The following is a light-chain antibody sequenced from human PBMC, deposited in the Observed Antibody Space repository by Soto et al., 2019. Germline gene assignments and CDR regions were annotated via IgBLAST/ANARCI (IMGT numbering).Light chain of an antibody. CDR1: QNIGTS. CDR3: QQSYGTPIT. V-gene: IGKV1-39*01. CDR2: DAS. J-gene: IGKJ5*01. Sequence: VDIVTITCRASQNIGTSLAWYQQTPEKAPKLLMSDASTLQSEVPSRFSGSGSGTDFTLTITSLPPEDFATYYCQQSYGTPITCGQGTRLEIK.